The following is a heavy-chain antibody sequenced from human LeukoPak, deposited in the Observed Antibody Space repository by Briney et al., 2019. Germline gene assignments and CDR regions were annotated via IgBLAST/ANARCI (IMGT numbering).Heavy chain of an antibody. J-gene: IGHJ6*03. CDR3: ARDLEGFAEYYMDV. D-gene: IGHD3-3*01. V-gene: IGHV4-59*01. CDR2: IYYSGST. CDR1: GASISSYY. Sequence: SETLSLTCTVSGASISSYYWSWIRQPPGKGLEWIGYIYYSGSTNYNPSLKSRVTISVDTSKNQFSLKLSSVTAADTAVYYCARDLEGFAEYYMDVRGKGTTVTVSS.